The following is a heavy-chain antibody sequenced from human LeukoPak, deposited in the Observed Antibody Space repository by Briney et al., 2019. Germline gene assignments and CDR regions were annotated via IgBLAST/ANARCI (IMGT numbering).Heavy chain of an antibody. CDR3: ASQSQVTPGTAMAR. Sequence: ASVKVSRKASGYTFTGYYMHWVRQAPGQGLEWMGWINPNSGGTNYAQKFQGRVTMTRDTSISTAYMELSRLRSDDTAVYYCASQSQVTPGTAMARWGQGTLVTVSS. CDR2: INPNSGGT. CDR1: GYTFTGYY. J-gene: IGHJ4*02. D-gene: IGHD5-18*01. V-gene: IGHV1-2*02.